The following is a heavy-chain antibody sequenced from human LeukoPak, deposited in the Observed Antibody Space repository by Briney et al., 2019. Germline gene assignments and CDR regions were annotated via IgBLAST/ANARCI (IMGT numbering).Heavy chain of an antibody. J-gene: IGHJ4*02. CDR2: IYSSGNT. Sequence: PSETLSLTCTVSGGSISGYYWSWIRQPAGKGLEWIGRIYSSGNTNYHPSLKSRVTISIDTSKNQVSLKLTSVTAADTAVYYCARTSTIFGVVISCYFDYWGQGTLVTVSS. D-gene: IGHD3-3*01. V-gene: IGHV4-4*07. CDR1: GGSISGYY. CDR3: ARTSTIFGVVISCYFDY.